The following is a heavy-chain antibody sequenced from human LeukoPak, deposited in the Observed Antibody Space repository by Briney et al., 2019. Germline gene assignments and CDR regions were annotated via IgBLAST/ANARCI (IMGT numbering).Heavy chain of an antibody. V-gene: IGHV1-2*02. CDR2: INPNSGGT. CDR1: GYTFTSYA. J-gene: IGHJ4*02. D-gene: IGHD5-24*01. Sequence: GASVKVSCKASGYTFTSYAMNWVRQAPGQGLEWMGWINPNSGGTNYAQKFQGRVTMTRDTSISTAYMELSRLRSDDTAVYYCASRRWLQSQFDYWGQGTLVTVSS. CDR3: ASRRWLQSQFDY.